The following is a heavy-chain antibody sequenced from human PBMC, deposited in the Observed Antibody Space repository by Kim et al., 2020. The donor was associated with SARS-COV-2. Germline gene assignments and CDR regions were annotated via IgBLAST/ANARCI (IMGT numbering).Heavy chain of an antibody. CDR2: ISYDGSNK. J-gene: IGHJ6*03. V-gene: IGHV3-30-3*01. D-gene: IGHD5-12*01. Sequence: GGSLRLSCAASGFTFSSYAMHWVRQAPGKGLEWVAVISYDGSNKYYADSVKGRFTISRDNSKNTLYLQMNSLRAEDTAVYYCARERLGLRPRGGYYYYMDVWGKGTTVTVSS. CDR3: ARERLGLRPRGGYYYYMDV. CDR1: GFTFSSYA.